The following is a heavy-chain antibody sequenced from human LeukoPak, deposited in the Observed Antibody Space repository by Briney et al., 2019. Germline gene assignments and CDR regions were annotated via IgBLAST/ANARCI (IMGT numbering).Heavy chain of an antibody. CDR3: ARAGREMATIFHPRDY. D-gene: IGHD5-24*01. J-gene: IGHJ4*02. CDR2: ISAYNGNT. CDR1: GYTFTIHG. Sequence: ASVKVSCKASGYTFTIHGISWVRQAPGQGLEWMGWISAYNGNTNYAQKLQGRVTMTTDTSTSTAYMELRSLRSDDTAVYYCARAGREMATIFHPRDYWGQGTLVTVSS. V-gene: IGHV1-18*01.